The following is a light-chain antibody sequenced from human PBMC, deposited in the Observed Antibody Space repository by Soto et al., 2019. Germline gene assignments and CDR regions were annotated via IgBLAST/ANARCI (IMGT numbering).Light chain of an antibody. J-gene: IGKJ4*01. CDR3: HQSYSTPPT. V-gene: IGKV1-39*01. CDR1: QSISNF. CDR2: AAS. Sequence: DIQMTQAPSSLSASVGDRVTITCRASQSISNFLNWYQQKPGRAPNLLIYAASSLQSGVPARFRGSGSGTDFTLTISSLKPEDFATYYCHQSYSTPPTFGGGTKVEIK.